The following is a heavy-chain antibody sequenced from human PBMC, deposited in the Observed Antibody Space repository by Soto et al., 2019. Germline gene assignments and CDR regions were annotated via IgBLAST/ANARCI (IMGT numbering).Heavy chain of an antibody. CDR3: VRGGNPYHYAPSGPGTFDK. Sequence: QVQLQESGPGLVKPSQTLSLTCSVSGYSVSSGDSYWSWIRQPPGKALEWIGYTSFSGYTSYSPSLKSRVTISVDMSKSQFSLRLTSVTAADTAVYYCVRGGNPYHYAPSGPGTFDKWGQGTLVSVSS. CDR1: GYSVSSGDSY. J-gene: IGHJ4*02. V-gene: IGHV4-30-4*01. CDR2: TSFSGYT. D-gene: IGHD1-26*01.